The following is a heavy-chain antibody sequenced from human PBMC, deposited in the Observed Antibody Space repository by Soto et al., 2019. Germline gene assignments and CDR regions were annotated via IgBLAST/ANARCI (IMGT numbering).Heavy chain of an antibody. V-gene: IGHV5-51*01. CDR3: ARSRWNQATSFDF. CDR1: GYSFTNYW. Sequence: PGESLKISCKGSGYSFTNYWIGWVRQMPGKGLEWMGIVYPGDSDTRYSPSFQGQVTISADKSITTAYLQWSSLKASDTAMYYCARSRWNQATSFDFWGQGTLVTVSS. J-gene: IGHJ4*02. CDR2: VYPGDSDT. D-gene: IGHD4-17*01.